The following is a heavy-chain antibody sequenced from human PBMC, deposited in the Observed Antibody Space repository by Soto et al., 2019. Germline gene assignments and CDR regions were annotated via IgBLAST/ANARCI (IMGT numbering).Heavy chain of an antibody. V-gene: IGHV3-33*01. CDR2: IWYDGSNT. Sequence: GGSLRLSCAASGFIFSRFGMHWCRQAPGKGLEWVAHIWYDGSNTYYADSVKGRFTISRDNSRNTLYLQMNSLRAEDTAVYHCVRDLLGSGGHFDYWGQGTPVTVSS. D-gene: IGHD7-27*01. CDR1: GFIFSRFG. CDR3: VRDLLGSGGHFDY. J-gene: IGHJ4*02.